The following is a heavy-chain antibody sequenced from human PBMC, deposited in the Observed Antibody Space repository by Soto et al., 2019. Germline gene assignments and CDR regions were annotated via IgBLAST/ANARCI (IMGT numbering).Heavy chain of an antibody. CDR3: ARENYKSGYFHYWFDS. V-gene: IGHV4-31*03. CDR2: IYHSGDS. Sequence: PSETLSLTCTVSGGSISSDGYYWSWMRQHPGKGLEYIGYIYHSGDSYYTPSLGRRVTISVDTSENQFYLHLRSVTAADTAVYYCARENYKSGYFHYWFDSWGQGIRVTVSS. CDR1: GGSISSDGYY. J-gene: IGHJ5*01. D-gene: IGHD3-3*01.